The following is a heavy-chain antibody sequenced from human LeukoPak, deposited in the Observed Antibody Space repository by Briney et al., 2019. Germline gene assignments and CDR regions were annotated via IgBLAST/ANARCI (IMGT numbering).Heavy chain of an antibody. D-gene: IGHD3-10*01. CDR2: IIPIFGTA. J-gene: IGHJ4*02. Sequence: PVKLSCKASGATFSSYAISWLRQAPGQGLEWMGGIIPIFGTANYAQKFQGRVTITTDESTSTAYMELSSLRSEDTAVYYCAREGLSADYYGSGSTHSSAPGWGQGTLVTVSS. CDR1: GATFSSYA. V-gene: IGHV1-69*05. CDR3: AREGLSADYYGSGSTHSSAPG.